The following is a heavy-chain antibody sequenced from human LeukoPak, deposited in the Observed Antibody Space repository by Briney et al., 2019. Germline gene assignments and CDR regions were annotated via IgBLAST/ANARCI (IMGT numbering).Heavy chain of an antibody. CDR2: ISFDGSNK. CDR3: ASEAFSGYVFDY. CDR1: GFTFRNYA. V-gene: IGHV3-30-3*01. J-gene: IGHJ4*02. Sequence: GGSLRLSCAASGFTFRNYAVHWVRQAPGKGLEWVAVISFDGSNKNYADSVKGRFTISRDNSKNTLYLQMNTLRAEDTAVYYCASEAFSGYVFDYWGQGTLVTVSS. D-gene: IGHD5-12*01.